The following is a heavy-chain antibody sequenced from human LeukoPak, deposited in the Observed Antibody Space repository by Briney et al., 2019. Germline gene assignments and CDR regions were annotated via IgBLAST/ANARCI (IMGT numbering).Heavy chain of an antibody. CDR2: IYYSGST. J-gene: IGHJ4*02. V-gene: IGHV4-59*01. CDR1: GGSISSYY. CDR3: ARKTYYYDSSGGPFDY. D-gene: IGHD3-22*01. Sequence: NSSETLSLTCTVSGGSISSYYWSWIRQPPGKGLEWIGYIYYSGSTNYNPSLKSRVTISVDTSKNQFSLKLSSVTAADTAVYYCARKTYYYDSSGGPFDYWGQGTLVTVSS.